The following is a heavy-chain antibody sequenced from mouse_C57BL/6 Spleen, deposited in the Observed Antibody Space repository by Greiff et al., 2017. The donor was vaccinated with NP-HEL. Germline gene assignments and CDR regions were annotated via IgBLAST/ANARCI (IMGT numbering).Heavy chain of an antibody. Sequence: VKLVESGPELVKPGASVKISCKASGYAFSSSWMNWVKQRPGKGLEWIGRIYPGDGDTNYNGKFKGKATLTADKSSSTAYMQLSSLTSEDSAVYFCARWSNYDWYFDVWGTGTTVTVSS. V-gene: IGHV1-82*01. J-gene: IGHJ1*03. CDR2: IYPGDGDT. D-gene: IGHD2-5*01. CDR1: GYAFSSSW. CDR3: ARWSNYDWYFDV.